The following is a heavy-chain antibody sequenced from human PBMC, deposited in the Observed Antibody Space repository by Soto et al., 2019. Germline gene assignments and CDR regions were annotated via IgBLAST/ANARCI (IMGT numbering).Heavy chain of an antibody. D-gene: IGHD3-16*01. CDR3: ARAPPGPAPRWGV. Sequence: SETLSIACTVSVDSISSGGYSWSWIRQPPGKGLEWIGYIYPTGTTYYNPSLKNRVTISIDTSQNQFSLQLTSMTAADTAVYYCARAPPGPAPRWGVWGHGTTVTVSS. CDR1: VDSISSGGYS. J-gene: IGHJ6*02. V-gene: IGHV4-30-2*01. CDR2: IYPTGTT.